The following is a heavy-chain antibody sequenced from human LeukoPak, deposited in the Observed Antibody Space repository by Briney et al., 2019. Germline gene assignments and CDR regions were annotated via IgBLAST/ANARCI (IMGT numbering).Heavy chain of an antibody. J-gene: IGHJ4*02. Sequence: GGSLRLSCTASGFTFGDYAMSWFRQAPGKGLEWVAFIRYDGSNKYYADSVKGRFTISRDNSKNTLYLQMNSLRAEDTAVYYCAKSVASSGYYVDYWGQGTLVTVSS. V-gene: IGHV3-30*02. CDR1: GFTFGDYA. D-gene: IGHD3-22*01. CDR3: AKSVASSGYYVDY. CDR2: IRYDGSNK.